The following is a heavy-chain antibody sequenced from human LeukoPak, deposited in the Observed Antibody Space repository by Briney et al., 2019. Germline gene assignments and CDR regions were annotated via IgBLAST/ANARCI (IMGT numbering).Heavy chain of an antibody. CDR3: ARVRSGNYYWDY. Sequence: AASVKVSCKASGYTFTSYGISWVRQAPGQGLEWMGWISAYNGNTNYAQKLQGRVIMTTDTSTRTAYMELRSLRSDDTAVYYCARVRSGNYYWDYWGQGTLVTVSS. J-gene: IGHJ4*02. V-gene: IGHV1-18*01. D-gene: IGHD1-26*01. CDR1: GYTFTSYG. CDR2: ISAYNGNT.